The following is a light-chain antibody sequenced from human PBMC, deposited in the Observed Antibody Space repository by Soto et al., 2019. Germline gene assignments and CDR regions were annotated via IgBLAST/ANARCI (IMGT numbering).Light chain of an antibody. CDR2: KAS. CDR3: QQRSNWPKT. Sequence: RMTQSPSSFSASPGDRVTITCRASQSISSWLAWYQQKPGKAPKLLIYKASSLESGVPSRFSGSGSGTDFTLTISSLEPEDFAVYYCQQRSNWPKTFGQGTKVDIK. V-gene: IGKV1-5*03. CDR1: QSISSW. J-gene: IGKJ1*01.